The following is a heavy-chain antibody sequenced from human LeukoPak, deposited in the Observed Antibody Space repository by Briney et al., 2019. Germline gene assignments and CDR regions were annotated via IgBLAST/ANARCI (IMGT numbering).Heavy chain of an antibody. Sequence: PSETLSLTCTVSGGSIRSSTHSWGWIRQPPGKGLEWIGSISFSGTTYYNPSLKSRLTISIDTSKNQFSLKLTSVTAADTAIYYCATLSHEIYYYGSADYYGMDVWDQGTTVTVSS. D-gene: IGHD3-10*01. V-gene: IGHV4-39*07. CDR3: ATLSHEIYYYGSADYYGMDV. J-gene: IGHJ6*02. CDR1: GGSIRSSTHS. CDR2: ISFSGTT.